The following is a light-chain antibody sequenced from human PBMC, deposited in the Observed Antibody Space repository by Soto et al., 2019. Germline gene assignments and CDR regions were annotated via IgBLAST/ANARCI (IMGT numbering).Light chain of an antibody. CDR1: NIGTQG. Sequence: SYVLTQPPSVSVAPGSTARITCGGNNIGTQGVHWYQQKPGQAPVLVIYYDNERPSGIPERFSGSNAGHTATLSISRVEVEDEADYYCQVWDRSSDHVVFGGGTKLTVL. CDR2: YDN. J-gene: IGLJ2*01. V-gene: IGLV3-21*04. CDR3: QVWDRSSDHVV.